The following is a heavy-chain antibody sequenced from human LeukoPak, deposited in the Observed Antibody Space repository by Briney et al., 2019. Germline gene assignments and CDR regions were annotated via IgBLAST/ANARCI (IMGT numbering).Heavy chain of an antibody. V-gene: IGHV1-3*03. CDR2: INAGNGNT. Sequence: SVKVSCKASGYTFTSYAMHWVRQAPGQRLEWMGWINAGNGNTKYSQEFQGRVTITRDTSASTAYMELSSLRSEDMAVYYCARDNYDYVWGSWRHNWFDPWGQGTLVTVSS. CDR1: GYTFTSYA. CDR3: ARDNYDYVWGSWRHNWFDP. J-gene: IGHJ5*02. D-gene: IGHD3-16*01.